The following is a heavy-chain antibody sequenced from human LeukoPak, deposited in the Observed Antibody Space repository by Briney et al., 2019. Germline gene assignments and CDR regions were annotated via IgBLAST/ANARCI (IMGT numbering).Heavy chain of an antibody. V-gene: IGHV4-34*01. J-gene: IGHJ5*02. CDR1: GGSFSGYY. CDR3: ARGVVLRYFDWLKRSNWFDP. D-gene: IGHD3-9*01. CDR2: INHSGST. Sequence: PSETLSLTCAVYGGSFSGYYWNWIRQPPGKGLEWIGEINHSGSTNYNPSLKSRVTISVDTSKNQFSLKLSSVTAADTAVYYCARGVVLRYFDWLKRSNWFDPWGQGTLVTVSS.